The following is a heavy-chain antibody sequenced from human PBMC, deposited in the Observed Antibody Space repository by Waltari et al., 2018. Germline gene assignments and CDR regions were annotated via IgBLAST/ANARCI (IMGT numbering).Heavy chain of an antibody. CDR3: ARARFEYDSSGYRFDY. CDR1: GGSFSGYY. V-gene: IGHV4-34*01. Sequence: QVQLQQWGAGLLMPSETLSLTCAVYGGSFSGYYWSWIRQPPGKGLEWIGEINHSGSTNYNPSLKSRVTISVDTSKNQFSLKLSSVTAADTAVYYCARARFEYDSSGYRFDYWGQGTLVTVSS. CDR2: INHSGST. J-gene: IGHJ4*02. D-gene: IGHD3-22*01.